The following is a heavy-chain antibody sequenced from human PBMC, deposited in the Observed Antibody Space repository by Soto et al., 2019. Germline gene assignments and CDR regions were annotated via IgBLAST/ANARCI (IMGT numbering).Heavy chain of an antibody. CDR3: ARSNWYSEY. V-gene: IGHV4-59*11. J-gene: IGHJ4*02. CDR2: IYYNGNT. Sequence: QVQLQESGPGLVKPSETLSLTCTVSGGSISNHYWSWIRQPPGKGLEWIGYIYYNGNTNYNSSLKSRVTMSVDMSKNQFSLKLSSVTAADTAVYYCARSNWYSEYWGQGTLVTVSS. D-gene: IGHD7-27*01. CDR1: GGSISNHY.